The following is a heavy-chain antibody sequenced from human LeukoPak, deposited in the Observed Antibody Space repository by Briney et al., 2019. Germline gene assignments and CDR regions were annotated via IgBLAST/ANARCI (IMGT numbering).Heavy chain of an antibody. Sequence: GASVKVSYKAAGYTFTGYYMHWVRQAPGQGLEWMGWINPNSGGTNYAQKFQGRVTMTRDTSISTAYMELSSLRSEDTAVYYCARGKDRTNFDYWGQGTLVIVSS. V-gene: IGHV1-2*02. CDR3: ARGKDRTNFDY. CDR1: GYTFTGYY. D-gene: IGHD1/OR15-1a*01. J-gene: IGHJ4*02. CDR2: INPNSGGT.